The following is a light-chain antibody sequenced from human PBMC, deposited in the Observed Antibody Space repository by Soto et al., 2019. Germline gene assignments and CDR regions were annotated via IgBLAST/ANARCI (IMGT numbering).Light chain of an antibody. CDR1: QGITSW. CDR2: AAS. Sequence: DIQMTQSPSSVSASVGDSLTITCRASQGITSWLAWYQQKPGRAPKLLIYAASNLQSGVPSRFSGSGSGTDVTLTISSLQPEDFGTYYCQQTSSFPLTLGGGTKVEIK. J-gene: IGKJ4*01. V-gene: IGKV1-12*01. CDR3: QQTSSFPLT.